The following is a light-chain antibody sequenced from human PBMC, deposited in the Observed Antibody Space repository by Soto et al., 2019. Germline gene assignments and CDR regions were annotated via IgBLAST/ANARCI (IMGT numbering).Light chain of an antibody. Sequence: EIVLTQSPGTLSLSPGERATLSCRASQTVSSSHLAWYQQKPGQAPNLLIYGASSRATGIPDRFSGSGSGTDFTITISRLEHEDVVVYYCQHYGSSPRTFGGGTKVEIK. CDR3: QHYGSSPRT. CDR1: QTVSSSH. V-gene: IGKV3-20*01. J-gene: IGKJ4*01. CDR2: GAS.